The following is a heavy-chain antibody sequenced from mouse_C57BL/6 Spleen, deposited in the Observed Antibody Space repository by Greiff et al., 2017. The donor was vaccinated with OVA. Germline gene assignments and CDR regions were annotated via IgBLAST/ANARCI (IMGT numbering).Heavy chain of an antibody. CDR2: IDPETGGT. CDR1: GYTFTDYE. Sequence: VKLVESGAELVRPGASVTLSCKASGYTFTDYEMHWVKQTPVHGLEWIGAIDPETGGTAYNQKFKGKAILTADKSSSTAYMELRSLTSEDSAVYYCTRGGSLAYWGQGTLVTVSA. D-gene: IGHD3-1*01. V-gene: IGHV1-15*01. CDR3: TRGGSLAY. J-gene: IGHJ3*01.